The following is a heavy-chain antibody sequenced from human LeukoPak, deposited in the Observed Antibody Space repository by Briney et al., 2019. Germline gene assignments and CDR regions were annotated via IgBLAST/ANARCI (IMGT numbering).Heavy chain of an antibody. J-gene: IGHJ6*02. CDR1: GCTFSSYW. Sequence: PGGSLRLSRAASGCTFSSYWMNWARQAPGKGLEWVASINHNGNVNYYVDSLKGRFTISRDNAKNSLYLQMSNLRVEDTAVYFCARGGGLDVWGQGATVTVSS. D-gene: IGHD3-16*01. V-gene: IGHV3-7*03. CDR3: ARGGGLDV. CDR2: INHNGNVN.